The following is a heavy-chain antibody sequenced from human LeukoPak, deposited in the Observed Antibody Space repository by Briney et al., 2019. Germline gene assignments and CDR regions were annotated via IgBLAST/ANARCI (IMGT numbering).Heavy chain of an antibody. J-gene: IGHJ3*02. Sequence: PSETLSLTCTVSGGSISSYYWSWIRQPPGKGLEWIGYIYYSGSTNYNPSLKSRVTISVDTSKNQFSLKLSSVTAADTAVYYCAKEYSSSSAGADAFDIWGQGTMVTVSS. CDR3: AKEYSSSSAGADAFDI. D-gene: IGHD6-6*01. CDR2: IYYSGST. CDR1: GGSISSYY. V-gene: IGHV4-59*01.